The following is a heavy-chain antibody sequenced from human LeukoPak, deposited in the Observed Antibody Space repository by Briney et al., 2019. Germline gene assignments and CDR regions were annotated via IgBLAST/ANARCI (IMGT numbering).Heavy chain of an antibody. J-gene: IGHJ6*03. Sequence: GASVKVSCKASGYTFTSYGISWVRQAPGQGLEWMGGIIPIFGTANYAQKFQGRVTITADESTSTAYMELSSLRSEDTAVYYCAIHRHNNDYSNYLGYMDVWGKGTTVTVSS. CDR1: GYTFTSYG. D-gene: IGHD4-11*01. V-gene: IGHV1-69*13. CDR3: AIHRHNNDYSNYLGYMDV. CDR2: IIPIFGTA.